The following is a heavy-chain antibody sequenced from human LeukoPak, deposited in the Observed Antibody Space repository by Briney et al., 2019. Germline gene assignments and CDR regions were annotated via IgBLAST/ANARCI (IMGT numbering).Heavy chain of an antibody. V-gene: IGHV4-30-4*08. J-gene: IGHJ4*02. CDR2: IYYSGST. CDR1: GGSISSGDYY. D-gene: IGHD5-18*01. CDR3: ARFRGYSYALDY. Sequence: NPSETLSLTCTVSGGSISSGDYYWSWIRQPPGKGLEWIGYIYYSGSTYYNPSLKSRVAISVDTFKNQFSLKLSSVTAADTAVYYCARFRGYSYALDYWGQGTLVTVSS.